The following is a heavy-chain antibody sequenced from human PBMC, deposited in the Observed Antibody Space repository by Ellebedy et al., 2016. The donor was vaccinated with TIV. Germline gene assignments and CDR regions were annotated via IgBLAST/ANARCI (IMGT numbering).Heavy chain of an antibody. Sequence: GGSLRLXXAASGFTFDDYAMHWVRQAPGKGLEWVSGISWNSGSIAYADSVKGRFTISRDNAKTSLYLQMNSLRAEDTALYYCAKDLYSRSWYGFDYWGQGILVTVSS. CDR2: ISWNSGSI. D-gene: IGHD6-13*01. V-gene: IGHV3-9*01. CDR1: GFTFDDYA. CDR3: AKDLYSRSWYGFDY. J-gene: IGHJ4*02.